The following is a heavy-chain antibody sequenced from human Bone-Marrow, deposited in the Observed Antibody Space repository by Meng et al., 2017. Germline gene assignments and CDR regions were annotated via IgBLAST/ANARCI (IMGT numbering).Heavy chain of an antibody. CDR2: INHSGST. CDR3: ARARYMVRGVIITPPYYYGMDV. CDR1: GGSFSGYY. D-gene: IGHD3-10*01. J-gene: IGHJ6*02. V-gene: IGHV4-34*01. Sequence: SETLSLTCAVYGGSFSGYYWSWIRQPPGKGLEWIGEINHSGSTNYNPSLKSRVTISVDTSKNQFSLKLSSVTAAETDVYYCARARYMVRGVIITPPYYYGMDVWGQGTTVTVSS.